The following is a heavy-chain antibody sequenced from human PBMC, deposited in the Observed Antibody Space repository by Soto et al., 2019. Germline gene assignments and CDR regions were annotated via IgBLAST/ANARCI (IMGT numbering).Heavy chain of an antibody. D-gene: IGHD1-1*01. J-gene: IGHJ6*03. CDR2: TRNKANSYTT. V-gene: IGHV3-72*01. Sequence: GGSLRLSCAASGFTFSAHYMDWVRQAPGKGLEWVGRTRNKANSYTTEYAASVKGRFTISRDDSKNSLYLQMNSLKTEDTAVYYCARVEREPFSYYYYMDVWGKGTTVTVS. CDR1: GFTFSAHY. CDR3: ARVEREPFSYYYYMDV.